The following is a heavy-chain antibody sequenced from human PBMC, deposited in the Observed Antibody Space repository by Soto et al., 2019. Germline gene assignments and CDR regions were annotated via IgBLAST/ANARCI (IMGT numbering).Heavy chain of an antibody. J-gene: IGHJ4*02. D-gene: IGHD2-2*02. CDR3: AKSATVPAAIAY. CDR1: GYTFTSYA. CDR2: INAGNGNT. Sequence: QVQLVQSGSEVKKPGASVKVSCKASGYTFTSYAMHWVRQAPGQRLEWMGWINAGNGNTKYSQKFQGRVTITRDTSASIAYMELSSLRSEDTAVYYCAKSATVPAAIAYWGQGTLVTVSS. V-gene: IGHV1-3*01.